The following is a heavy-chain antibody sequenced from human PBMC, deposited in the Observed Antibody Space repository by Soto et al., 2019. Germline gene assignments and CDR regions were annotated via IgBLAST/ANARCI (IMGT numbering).Heavy chain of an antibody. CDR2: IYYSGST. D-gene: IGHD1-20*01. J-gene: IGHJ4*02. Sequence: SETLSLTCTVSGGSISSGDYYWSWIRQPPGKGLEWIGYIYYSGSTYYNPSLKSRVTISVDTSKNQFSLKLSSVTVADTAVYYCARVYNWNDIPSYYFDYWGQGTLVTVSS. V-gene: IGHV4-30-4*01. CDR1: GGSISSGDYY. CDR3: ARVYNWNDIPSYYFDY.